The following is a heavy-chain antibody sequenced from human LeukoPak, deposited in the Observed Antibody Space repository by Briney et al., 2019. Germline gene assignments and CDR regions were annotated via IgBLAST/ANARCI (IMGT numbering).Heavy chain of an antibody. CDR1: GGSISSYY. CDR2: IYYSGST. Sequence: SETLSLTCTVSGGSISSYYWSWIRQPPGEGLEWIGYIYYSGSTNYNPSLKSRVTISVDTSKNQFSLKLSSVTAADTAVYYCARAGTYYYGSGRYDYWGQGTLVTVSS. V-gene: IGHV4-59*01. CDR3: ARAGTYYYGSGRYDY. J-gene: IGHJ4*02. D-gene: IGHD3-10*01.